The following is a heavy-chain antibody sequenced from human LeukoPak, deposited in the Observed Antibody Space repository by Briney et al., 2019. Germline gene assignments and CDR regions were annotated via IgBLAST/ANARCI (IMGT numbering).Heavy chain of an antibody. V-gene: IGHV4-34*08. CDR2: INHRGSA. CDR3: VTGGTVLADDAFDI. Sequence: GSLRLSCAASGFSFSSYSMNWVRQPPGRGLEWIGEINHRGSANYKPSLKSRVTISVDTSKNQFSLKLSSVTAADTAVYYCVTGGTVLADDAFDIWGQGTLVTVSS. J-gene: IGHJ3*02. D-gene: IGHD2-8*01. CDR1: GFSFSSYS.